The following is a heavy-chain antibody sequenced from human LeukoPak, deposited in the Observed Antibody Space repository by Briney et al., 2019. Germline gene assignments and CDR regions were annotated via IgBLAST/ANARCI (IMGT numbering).Heavy chain of an antibody. CDR2: ISGIANAI. CDR1: GFTFTDYA. CDR3: VRHLATSGSYPLDY. V-gene: IGHV3-23*01. J-gene: IGHJ4*02. Sequence: PGGSLRLSCAASGFTFTDYAMSWVRQAPGAGLEWVSAISGIANAIFYASSVKGRFTISRDNSENTLSLQMTSLRAEDTAVYYCVRHLATSGSYPLDYWGQGALVTVSS. D-gene: IGHD2-15*01.